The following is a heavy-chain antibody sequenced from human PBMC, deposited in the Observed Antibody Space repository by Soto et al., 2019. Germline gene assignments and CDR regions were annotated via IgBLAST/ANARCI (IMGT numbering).Heavy chain of an antibody. V-gene: IGHV3-23*01. J-gene: IGHJ6*03. Sequence: EVQLLESGGDLVQPGGSLRLSCAASGFTFGNYGMNWVRQAPGKGLEWVSAINGAGGGTDYAVSVRGRFTVSRDNSKNRLHLHMTSLAVEDTASYYCAGRRSTSPYYHMDVWGKGTTVPVSS. CDR3: AGRRSTSPYYHMDV. CDR2: INGAGGGT. D-gene: IGHD2-2*01. CDR1: GFTFGNYG.